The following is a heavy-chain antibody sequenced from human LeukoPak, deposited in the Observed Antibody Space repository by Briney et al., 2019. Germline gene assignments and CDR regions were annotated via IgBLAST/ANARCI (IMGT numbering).Heavy chain of an antibody. CDR2: IYYSGST. CDR1: GGSISSYY. J-gene: IGHJ4*02. CDR3: ARVRGSYFLDY. D-gene: IGHD1-26*01. V-gene: IGHV4-59*01. Sequence: SETLSLTCTVAGGSISSYYWSWIRQPPGKGLEWIGYIYYSGSTNYNPSLKSRVTISVDTSKNQFSLKLSSVTAADTAVYYCARVRGSYFLDYWGQGTLVTVSS.